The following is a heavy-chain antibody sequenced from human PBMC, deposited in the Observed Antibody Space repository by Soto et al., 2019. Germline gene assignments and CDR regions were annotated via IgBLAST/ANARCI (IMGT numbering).Heavy chain of an antibody. D-gene: IGHD6-13*01. V-gene: IGHV1-46*01. CDR3: AGVSSWSCFDY. J-gene: IGHJ4*02. CDR2: INPSGGST. Sequence: QVQLVQSGAEVKKPGASVKVSCKASGYTFTSYYMHWVRQAPGQGLEWMGIINPSGGSTSYAQKYQGRVTMTRDTSASTVYMELSSLRSEDTAVYSCAGVSSWSCFDYWGQGTLVTVSS. CDR1: GYTFTSYY.